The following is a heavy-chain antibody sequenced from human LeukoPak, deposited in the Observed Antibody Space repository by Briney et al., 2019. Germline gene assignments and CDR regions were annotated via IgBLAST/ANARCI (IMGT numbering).Heavy chain of an antibody. D-gene: IGHD2-2*02. CDR1: GFTFSSYW. J-gene: IGHJ4*02. CDR2: IKQGGGEK. V-gene: IGHV3-7*01. CDR3: ARGSRYCSSTSCYTFDS. Sequence: GRSLRLSCAASGFTFSSYWMSWVRQAPGKGLEWVANIKQGGGEKYCVDSVKGRFTISRDNAKNSLFLQMNSLRAEDTAVYYCARGSRYCSSTSCYTFDSWGQGTLVTVSS.